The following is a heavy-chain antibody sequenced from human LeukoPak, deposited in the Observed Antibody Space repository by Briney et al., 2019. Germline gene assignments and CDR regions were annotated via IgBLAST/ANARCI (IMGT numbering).Heavy chain of an antibody. CDR2: INPNSGGT. J-gene: IGHJ4*02. D-gene: IGHD5-18*01. CDR3: ARDRGDTAMATDFDY. CDR1: GYTFTGYY. Sequence: GASVKVSCKASGYTFTGYYMHWVRQAPGQGLEWMGWINPNSGGTNYAQKFQGRVTMTRDTSISTAYMELSRLRSDDTAVYYCARDRGDTAMATDFDYWGQGTLVTVSS. V-gene: IGHV1-2*02.